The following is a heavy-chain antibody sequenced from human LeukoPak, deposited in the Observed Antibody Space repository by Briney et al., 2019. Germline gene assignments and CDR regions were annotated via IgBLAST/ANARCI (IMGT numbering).Heavy chain of an antibody. CDR3: AGGTPGTWGFDY. D-gene: IGHD1-1*01. CDR1: GFTFSDYY. Sequence: GRSLRLSCAASGFTFSDYYMSWIRQAPGKGLEWVSYISSSSDYTNYADSVKGRFTISRDNARNSLYLQMNSLRAEDTAVYYCAGGTPGTWGFDYWGQGILVTVSS. V-gene: IGHV3-11*06. J-gene: IGHJ4*02. CDR2: ISSSSDYT.